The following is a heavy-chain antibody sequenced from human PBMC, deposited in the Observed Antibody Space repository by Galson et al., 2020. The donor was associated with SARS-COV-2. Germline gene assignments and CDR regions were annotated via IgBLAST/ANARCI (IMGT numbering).Heavy chain of an antibody. J-gene: IGHJ4*02. CDR1: GESFSCYY. V-gene: IGHV4-34*01. CDR3: ARGRRVAAAAHFDY. D-gene: IGHD6-13*01. Sequence: SETLSLTCAVYGESFSCYYWSWIRQHPGKGLEWIGEINSSGSTNYNPSLKSRVTIPVDTSKNQFSLKLRSVTAADTAVYYCARGRRVAAAAHFDYWGQGTLVTVSS. CDR2: INSSGST.